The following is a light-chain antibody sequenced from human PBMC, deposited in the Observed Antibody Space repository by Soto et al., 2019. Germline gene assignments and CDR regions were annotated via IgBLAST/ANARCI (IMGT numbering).Light chain of an antibody. CDR1: SSDVGLYDY. V-gene: IGLV2-14*01. CDR3: SSYATSTAFL. CDR2: AIS. Sequence: QSALTQPASVSGSPGQSLTISCTGTSSDVGLYDYVSWYQQHPGKAPRLIIYAISDRPSGVSDRFSGSKSGNTASLTISGLQAEDEADYYCSSYATSTAFLFGGGTKLPVL. J-gene: IGLJ2*01.